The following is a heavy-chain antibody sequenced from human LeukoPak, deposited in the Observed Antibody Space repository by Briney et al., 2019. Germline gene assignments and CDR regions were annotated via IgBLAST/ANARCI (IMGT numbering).Heavy chain of an antibody. J-gene: IGHJ4*02. V-gene: IGHV3-30*02. Sequence: GGSLRLSCAASGFTFSSFAMHWVRQAPGKGLEWVAFMWHDGGNKYYADSVKGRFTISRDNSKNTLYLQMNSLGPEDTAMYYCAKDFSTYYSSGWYDYWGQGTLVTVSS. CDR3: AKDFSTYYSSGWYDY. CDR2: MWHDGGNK. CDR1: GFTFSSFA. D-gene: IGHD6-19*01.